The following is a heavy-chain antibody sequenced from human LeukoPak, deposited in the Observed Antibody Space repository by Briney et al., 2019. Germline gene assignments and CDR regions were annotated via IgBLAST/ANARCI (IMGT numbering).Heavy chain of an antibody. V-gene: IGHV1-2*02. CDR3: ASSTAMDYYYGMDV. Sequence: ASVKVSCMASGYTFTGYYMHWVRQAPGQGVEWMGWINPNSGGTNYAQKFQGRVTMTRDTSISTAYMELSRLRSDDTAVYYCASSTAMDYYYGMDVWGQGTTVTVSS. CDR1: GYTFTGYY. CDR2: INPNSGGT. J-gene: IGHJ6*02. D-gene: IGHD5-18*01.